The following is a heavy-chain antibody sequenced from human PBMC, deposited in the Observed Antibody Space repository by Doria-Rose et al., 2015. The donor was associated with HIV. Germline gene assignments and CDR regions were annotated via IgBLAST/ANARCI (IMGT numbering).Heavy chain of an antibody. CDR2: IYYSGTT. CDR3: AKQAVNWFDP. V-gene: IGHV4-39*01. J-gene: IGHJ5*02. CDR1: GGSVASGTPY. D-gene: IGHD6-25*01. Sequence: QVQLVQSGPGLVKPSETLSLTCTVSGGSVASGTPYWGWIRQTPGKGLEWIGTIYYSGTTYYNPSLRGRVTISLHTPKSQYSLKLISVTAADTGVYYCAKQAVNWFDPWGQGTLVTVSS.